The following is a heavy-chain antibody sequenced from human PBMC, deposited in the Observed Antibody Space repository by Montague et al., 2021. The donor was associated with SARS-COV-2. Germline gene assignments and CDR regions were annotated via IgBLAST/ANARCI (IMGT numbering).Heavy chain of an antibody. D-gene: IGHD3-22*01. V-gene: IGHV4-59*01. Sequence: SETLSLTCTVSGDSITSYHWSWIRQPPGKGLEWIGNIYYSGSTSYNPSLKSRVTILVDTSKNQFSLKLTSLTAADTAVYYCARDSSGGYSWFDPWGQGTLVTVSS. J-gene: IGHJ5*02. CDR2: IYYSGST. CDR1: GDSITSYH. CDR3: ARDSSGGYSWFDP.